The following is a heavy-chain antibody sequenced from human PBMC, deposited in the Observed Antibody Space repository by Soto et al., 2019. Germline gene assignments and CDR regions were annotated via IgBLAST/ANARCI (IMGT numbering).Heavy chain of an antibody. CDR2: IYYSGST. V-gene: IGHV4-39*01. D-gene: IGHD1-26*01. Sequence: SETLSLTCTVSGGSITSSSYYWGWIRQPPGKGLEWIGSIYYSGSTYYNPSLKSRVTISVDTSKNQFSLKLSSVTAADTAVYYCATQEVGGSYIYTFDPWGQGTLVTVSS. CDR1: GGSITSSSYY. J-gene: IGHJ5*02. CDR3: ATQEVGGSYIYTFDP.